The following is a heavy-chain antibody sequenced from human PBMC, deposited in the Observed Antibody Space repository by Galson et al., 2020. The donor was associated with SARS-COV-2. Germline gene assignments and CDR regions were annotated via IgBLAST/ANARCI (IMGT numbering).Heavy chain of an antibody. CDR3: ARGGMVRGLVVCFDY. Sequence: GESLKISCEASGFTFSSYDMHWVPQATGKGLEWVSAIGTAGDTYYSDSVKGRFTVSRVTAKNSLYLQMNSLKDGDTAVYYCARGGMVRGLVVCFDYWGQGILVTVSS. V-gene: IGHV3-13*01. J-gene: IGHJ4*02. CDR2: IGTAGDT. CDR1: GFTFSSYD. D-gene: IGHD3-10*01.